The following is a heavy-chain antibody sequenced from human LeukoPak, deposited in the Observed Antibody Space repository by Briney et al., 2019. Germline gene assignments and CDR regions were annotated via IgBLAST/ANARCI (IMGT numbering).Heavy chain of an antibody. D-gene: IGHD3-9*01. Sequence: SETLSLTCAVYGGSFSGYYWSWIRQPPGKGLEWIGEINHSGSTNYNPSLKSRVTISVDTSKNQFFLKLSSVTAADTAVYYCARQGLRYFDWLFLHFDYWGQGTLVTVSS. J-gene: IGHJ4*02. CDR3: ARQGLRYFDWLFLHFDY. CDR1: GGSFSGYY. CDR2: INHSGST. V-gene: IGHV4-34*01.